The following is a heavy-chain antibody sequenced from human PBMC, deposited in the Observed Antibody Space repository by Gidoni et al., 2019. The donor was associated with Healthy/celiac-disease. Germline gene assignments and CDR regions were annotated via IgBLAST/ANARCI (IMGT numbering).Heavy chain of an antibody. V-gene: IGHV4-39*01. J-gene: IGHJ5*02. CDR1: GGSIRSSSYY. CDR3: ARHGNLWPTTGWFDP. Sequence: QLQLQESGPGLVMPSETLSLTCTVSGGSIRSSSYYWGWIRQPPGKGLEWIGSIYYSGSTYDNPSLKSRVTISVDTSKNQFSLKLSSVTAADTAVYYCARHGNLWPTTGWFDPWGQGTLVTVSS. CDR2: IYYSGST. D-gene: IGHD2-21*01.